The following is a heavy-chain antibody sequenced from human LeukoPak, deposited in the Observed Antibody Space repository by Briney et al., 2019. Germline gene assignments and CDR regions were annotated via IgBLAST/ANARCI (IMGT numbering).Heavy chain of an antibody. CDR1: GFTFSSYS. V-gene: IGHV3-48*01. CDR3: AKSSSWYSLYYYYYMDV. J-gene: IGHJ6*03. D-gene: IGHD6-13*01. Sequence: GGSLRLSCAASGFTFSSYSMNWVRQAPGKGLEWVSYISSSSSTIYYADSVKGRFTISRDNAKNSLYLQMNSLRAEDTAVYYCAKSSSWYSLYYYYYMDVWGKGTTVTISS. CDR2: ISSSSSTI.